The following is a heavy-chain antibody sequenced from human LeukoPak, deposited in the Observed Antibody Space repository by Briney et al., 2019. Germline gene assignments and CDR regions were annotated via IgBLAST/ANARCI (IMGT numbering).Heavy chain of an antibody. D-gene: IGHD2-15*01. CDR3: AKDRLQWWTTTIDY. CDR1: GFTFAIYH. V-gene: IGHV3-23*01. CDR2: IRGDGV. Sequence: PGGSLRLSCAASGFTFAIYHMSWVRQAPGKGLEWVATIRGDGVYYADSVKGRFTISRDNSKNTLFLQMNGLRAEDTAIYYCAKDRLQWWTTTIDYWGQGTLVTVSS. J-gene: IGHJ4*02.